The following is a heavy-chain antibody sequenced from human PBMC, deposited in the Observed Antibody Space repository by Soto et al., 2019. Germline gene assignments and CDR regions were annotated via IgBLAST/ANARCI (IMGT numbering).Heavy chain of an antibody. CDR3: ATVWGSMTRDGGVDY. CDR1: GFTFSSYA. D-gene: IGHD3-16*01. J-gene: IGHJ4*02. V-gene: IGHV3-23*01. CDR2: ISGSGGST. Sequence: EVQLLESGGGLVKPGGALRLSCAASGFTFSSYAMSWGRQAPGKGLAWVSAISGSGGSTYYADSVKGRFTISGDYSTNTRYLRMTGLRVEDTAVYYCATVWGSMTRDGGVDYWGQGTLVTVSS.